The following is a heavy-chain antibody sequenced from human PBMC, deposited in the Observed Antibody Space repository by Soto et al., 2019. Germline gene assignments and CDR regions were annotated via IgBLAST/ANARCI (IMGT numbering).Heavy chain of an antibody. Sequence: GSLRLSCAASGFIFANYGMHWVRQAPGKGLEWVALITYEGTNKYYADAVKGRFTISRDNAKNMVSLQMDSLRAEDTAVYYCAKARGANNWANYYGLDVWGQGTTVTVSS. CDR1: GFIFANYG. CDR3: AKARGANNWANYYGLDV. V-gene: IGHV3-30*18. J-gene: IGHJ6*02. D-gene: IGHD1-1*01. CDR2: ITYEGTNK.